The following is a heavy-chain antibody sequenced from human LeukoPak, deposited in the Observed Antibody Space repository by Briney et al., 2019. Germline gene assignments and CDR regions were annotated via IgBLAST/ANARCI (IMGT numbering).Heavy chain of an antibody. V-gene: IGHV4-34*01. D-gene: IGHD3-3*01. J-gene: IGHJ4*02. Sequence: NSSETLSLTCAVYGGSFSGYYWSWIRQPPGKVLEWIGEINHSGSTNYNPSLKSRVTISVDTSKNQFSLKLSSVTAADTAVYYCARGLDDFWSGYYRYFDYWGQGTQVTVSS. CDR1: GGSFSGYY. CDR2: INHSGST. CDR3: ARGLDDFWSGYYRYFDY.